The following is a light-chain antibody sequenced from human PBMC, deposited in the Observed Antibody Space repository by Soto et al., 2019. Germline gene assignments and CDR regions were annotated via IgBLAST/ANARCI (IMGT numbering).Light chain of an antibody. CDR2: KAS. CDR1: QSISSY. V-gene: IGKV1-5*03. J-gene: IGKJ1*01. Sequence: DIQMTQYQSSLSASVGDRVTITCRASQSISSYLNWYQQKPGKAPKLLIYKASSLESGVPSRFSGSGSGTEFTLTISSLQPEDFATYYCQQYNSYSWTFGQGTKVDIK. CDR3: QQYNSYSWT.